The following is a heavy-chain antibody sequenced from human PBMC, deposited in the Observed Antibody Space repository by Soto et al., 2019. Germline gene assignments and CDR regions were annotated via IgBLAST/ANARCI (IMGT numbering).Heavy chain of an antibody. V-gene: IGHV4-30-4*01. CDR1: GGSISSGDAY. CDR2: IYYRGRH. J-gene: IGHJ6*02. D-gene: IGHD2-15*01. CDR3: AREVAASYSSYFGTDV. Sequence: QVQLQESGPGVVKPSQTLSLTCTVSGGSISSGDAYWSWIRQSPGKGLEWIGYIYYRGRHFYNPSLESRATISVDSSKNQFSLKLNSVTAADTAMYYCAREVAASYSSYFGTDVWGQGTTVTVSS.